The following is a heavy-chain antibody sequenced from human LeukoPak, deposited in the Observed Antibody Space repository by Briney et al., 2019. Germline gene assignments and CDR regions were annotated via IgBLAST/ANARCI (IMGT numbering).Heavy chain of an antibody. Sequence: QPGGSLRLSCAASGFTFSSYAMSWVRQAPGMGLEWVSAISAGVGTTYYADSVKGRFTLSRDNSKNTLYLQMNSLRAEDTAVYYCARSRGGDYSSYFQHWGQGTLVTVSS. D-gene: IGHD2-21*02. J-gene: IGHJ1*01. CDR2: ISAGVGTT. CDR1: GFTFSSYA. CDR3: ARSRGGDYSSYFQH. V-gene: IGHV3-23*01.